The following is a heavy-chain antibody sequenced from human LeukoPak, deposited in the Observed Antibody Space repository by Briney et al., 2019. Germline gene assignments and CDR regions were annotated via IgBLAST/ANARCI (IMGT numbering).Heavy chain of an antibody. CDR1: GGSISDYY. V-gene: IGHV4-59*01. CDR2: IEYSGRT. Sequence: SETLSLTCTVSGGSISDYYWSWIRQPPGKGLEWIGYIEYSGRTEYKPSLQSRLTISVDTSKNQFSLKVNSVTAADTAVYYCARGVYGGYFDQWGQGALVTVSS. CDR3: ARGVYGGYFDQ. D-gene: IGHD4/OR15-4a*01. J-gene: IGHJ4*02.